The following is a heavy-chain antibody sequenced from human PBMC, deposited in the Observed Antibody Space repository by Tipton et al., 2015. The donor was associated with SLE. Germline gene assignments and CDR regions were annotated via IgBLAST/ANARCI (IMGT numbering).Heavy chain of an antibody. CDR3: ALRWPDTWTTVY. J-gene: IGHJ4*02. D-gene: IGHD5-12*01. Sequence: QLVQSGAEVKKPGASVKVSCKASGYTFPSYDISWVRQAPGQGLEWMGWISVYNDNTSYAQKLQGRVTMTTDTSTSTAYMELRSLRSDDTAVYYCALRWPDTWTTVYWGQGTLVTVSS. V-gene: IGHV1-18*01. CDR1: GYTFPSYD. CDR2: ISVYNDNT.